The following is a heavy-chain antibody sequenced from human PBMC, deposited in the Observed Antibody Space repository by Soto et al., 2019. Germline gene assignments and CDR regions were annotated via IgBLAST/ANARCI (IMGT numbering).Heavy chain of an antibody. CDR1: GGSISSGGYY. CDR2: IYYSGST. D-gene: IGHD4-17*01. Sequence: QVQLQESGPGLVKPSQTLSLTCTVSGGSISSGGYYWSWIRQHPGKGLEWIGYIYYSGSTYYNPSLKSRVTISVDTSKNQFSLKLSSVTAADTAVYYCARGAQSYCDYVPFDPWGQGTLVTVSS. CDR3: ARGAQSYCDYVPFDP. J-gene: IGHJ5*02. V-gene: IGHV4-31*03.